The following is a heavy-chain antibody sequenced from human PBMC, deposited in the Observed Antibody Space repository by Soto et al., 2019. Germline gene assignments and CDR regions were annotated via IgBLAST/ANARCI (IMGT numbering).Heavy chain of an antibody. CDR2: ISSSSSYI. J-gene: IGHJ4*02. V-gene: IGHV3-21*01. Sequence: GGSLRLSCAASGFTFSSYSMNWVRQAPGKGLEWVSSISSSSSYIYYVDSVKGRFTISRDNAKNSLYLQMNSLRAEDTAVYYCARESVAATLDYWGQGTLVTVSS. CDR1: GFTFSSYS. CDR3: ARESVAATLDY. D-gene: IGHD2-15*01.